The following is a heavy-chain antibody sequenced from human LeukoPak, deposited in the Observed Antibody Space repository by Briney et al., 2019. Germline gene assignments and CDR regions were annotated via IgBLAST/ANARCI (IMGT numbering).Heavy chain of an antibody. D-gene: IGHD6-19*01. CDR3: AKDLSSGWTDFDY. V-gene: IGHV3-23*01. J-gene: IGHJ4*02. Sequence: GGSLRLSCAASGFTFASYAISWVRQAPGEGLEWVSAISGSGGSTYYADSVKGRFTISRDNSKNTLYLQMNSLRAEDTAVYYCAKDLSSGWTDFDYWGQGTLVTVS. CDR1: GFTFASYA. CDR2: ISGSGGST.